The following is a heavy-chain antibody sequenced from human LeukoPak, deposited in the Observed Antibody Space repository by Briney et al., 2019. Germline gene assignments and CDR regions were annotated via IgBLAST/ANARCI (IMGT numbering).Heavy chain of an antibody. CDR1: GFSISDFA. Sequence: GRSLRLSCAASGFSISDFAMNWVRQAPGKGLEWVSSISSSSSYIYYADSVKGRFTISRDNAKNSLYLQMNSLRAEDTAVYYCASGPYYDILTGYFPFDYWGQGTLVTVSS. J-gene: IGHJ4*02. V-gene: IGHV3-21*01. CDR2: ISSSSSYI. CDR3: ASGPYYDILTGYFPFDY. D-gene: IGHD3-9*01.